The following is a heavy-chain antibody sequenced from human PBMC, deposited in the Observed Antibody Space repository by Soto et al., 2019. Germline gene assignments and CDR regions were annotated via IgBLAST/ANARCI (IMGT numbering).Heavy chain of an antibody. V-gene: IGHV3-7*04. CDR2: IKEDGSEK. D-gene: IGHD2-8*02. CDR1: GFTFNSYW. CDR3: ARGALVLDH. Sequence: EVPVVESGGDLVQPGGSLRLSCAASGFTFNSYWMSWVRQAPGKGLEWVANIKEDGSEKYHVDSVKGRFTITRDNAEKSLYLQMNSLRAEDTAVYYCARGALVLDHWGQGTLVTVSS. J-gene: IGHJ4*02.